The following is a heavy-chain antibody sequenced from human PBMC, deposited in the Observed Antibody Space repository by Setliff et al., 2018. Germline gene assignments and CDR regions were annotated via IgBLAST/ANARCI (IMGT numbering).Heavy chain of an antibody. J-gene: IGHJ4*02. D-gene: IGHD1-1*01. CDR1: GGSINSGVCY. CDR3: ARTGTYRYFDS. V-gene: IGHV4-39*01. CDR2: IYHGGDT. Sequence: TLSLTCTVSGGSINSGVCYWGWIRQPPGKGLEWIGRIYHGGDTYYNASLKSRLTISVDTSKNQFSLKLRSVTAADTAVYYCARTGTYRYFDSWGQGTLVTVSS.